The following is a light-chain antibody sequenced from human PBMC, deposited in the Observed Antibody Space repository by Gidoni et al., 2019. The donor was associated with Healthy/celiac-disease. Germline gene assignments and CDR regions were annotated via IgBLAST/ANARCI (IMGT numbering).Light chain of an antibody. Sequence: QSVLTQPPSVSGAPGPTVTISCTGSSSHIGAGYDVHWYQQLPGTAPKLLIYGNSNRPSGVPDRFSGSKSGTSASLAITGLQAEDEADYYCQSYDSSLSGPYVFGTGTKVTVL. CDR3: QSYDSSLSGPYV. CDR1: SSHIGAGYD. V-gene: IGLV1-40*01. CDR2: GNS. J-gene: IGLJ1*01.